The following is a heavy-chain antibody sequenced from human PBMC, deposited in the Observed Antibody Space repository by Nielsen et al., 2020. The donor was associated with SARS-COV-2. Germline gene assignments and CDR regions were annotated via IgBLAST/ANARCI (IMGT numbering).Heavy chain of an antibody. CDR1: GFTFTAYW. Sequence: GESLKISCTASGFTFTAYWMHWVRQAPGKGLTWVSHINFDGTGTSYADSVKGRFTISRDNAKNTVYLQMNSLRAEDTAVYYCARDGVVGSTNTLDVWGQGTVVTVSS. J-gene: IGHJ3*01. CDR3: ARDGVVGSTNTLDV. CDR2: INFDGTGT. D-gene: IGHD1-26*01. V-gene: IGHV3-74*01.